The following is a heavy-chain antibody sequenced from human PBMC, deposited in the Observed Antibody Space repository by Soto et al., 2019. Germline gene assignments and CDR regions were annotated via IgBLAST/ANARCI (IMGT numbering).Heavy chain of an antibody. V-gene: IGHV4-34*01. CDR2: INHSGST. CDR3: ARDAIFGLVGNWFDP. CDR1: VGSFSGYY. D-gene: IGHD3-3*01. Sequence: SETLSLTCAVYVGSFSGYYWNWIRQPPGKGLDWLGEINHSGSTNYNPSLKSRVSISVDTSKNQFSLKLSSVTAADTAVYYCARDAIFGLVGNWFDPWAQGTQVTVSS. J-gene: IGHJ5*02.